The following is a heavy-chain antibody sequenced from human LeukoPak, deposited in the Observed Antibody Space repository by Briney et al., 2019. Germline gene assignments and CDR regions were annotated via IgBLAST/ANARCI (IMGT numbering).Heavy chain of an antibody. CDR2: MYHSGST. J-gene: IGHJ6*03. Sequence: SETLSLTCSVSGYSISSGSYWGWIRQPPGRGLEWIGSMYHSGSTNYNPSLKSRVTISVDTSKNQFSLRLSSVTAADTAVYHCARLSDEGSSWQKKHFYYYMDVWGKGTTVTISS. D-gene: IGHD6-13*01. CDR3: ARLSDEGSSWQKKHFYYYMDV. CDR1: GYSISSGSY. V-gene: IGHV4-38-2*02.